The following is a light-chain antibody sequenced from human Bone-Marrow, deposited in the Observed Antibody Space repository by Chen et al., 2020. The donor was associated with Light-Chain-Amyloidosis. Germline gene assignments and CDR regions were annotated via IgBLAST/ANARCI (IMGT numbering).Light chain of an antibody. Sequence: SYELTQPPSVSVSPGQTARITCSGDDLPTKYAYWYQRKPGQAPVLVIHRDAERPSGISEQFSGSSSGTTATLTISGVQAEDEADYHCQSADSSGTYEVIFGGGTKLTVL. CDR3: QSADSSGTYEVI. V-gene: IGLV3-25*03. CDR1: DLPTKY. CDR2: RDA. J-gene: IGLJ2*01.